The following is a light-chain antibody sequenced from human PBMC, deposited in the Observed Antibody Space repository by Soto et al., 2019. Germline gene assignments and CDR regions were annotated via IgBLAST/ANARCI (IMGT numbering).Light chain of an antibody. CDR1: SSDVGAYNY. CDR2: EVT. V-gene: IGLV2-8*01. Sequence: QSALTQPPSASGSPGQSVTISCTGTSSDVGAYNYVSWYQQHAGKAPKLVIYEVTKRPSGVPDRFSGSKSANTAYLTVSELQAEDESDYYCSSFATSNTCVFGGGTKLTVL. CDR3: SSFATSNTCV. J-gene: IGLJ3*02.